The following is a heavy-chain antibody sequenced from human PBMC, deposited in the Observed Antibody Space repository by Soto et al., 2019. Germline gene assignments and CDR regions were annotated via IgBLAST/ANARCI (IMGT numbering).Heavy chain of an antibody. V-gene: IGHV1-69*12. CDR3: AREGPSGWYRAYFQH. Sequence: QVQLVQSGAEVKKPGSSVKVSCKASGGTFSSYAISWVRQAPGQGLEWMGGIIPIFGTANYAQKLQGRVTITADESMSTAYMELSSLRSEDTAVYYCAREGPSGWYRAYFQHWGQGTLVTVSS. CDR2: IIPIFGTA. D-gene: IGHD6-19*01. CDR1: GGTFSSYA. J-gene: IGHJ1*01.